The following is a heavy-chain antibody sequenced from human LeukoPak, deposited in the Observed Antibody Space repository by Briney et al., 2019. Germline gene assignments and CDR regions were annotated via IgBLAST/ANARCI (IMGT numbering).Heavy chain of an antibody. D-gene: IGHD6-13*01. CDR1: GYTFTSYG. V-gene: IGHV1-18*01. J-gene: IGHJ4*02. CDR2: ISAYNGNT. Sequence: AASVKVSCKASGYTFTSYGISWVRQAPGQGLEWMGWISAYNGNTNYAQKLQGRVTMTTDTSTSTAYMELRSLRSDDTAVYYCARASSIAAAGTPPDYWGQGTLVTVSS. CDR3: ARASSIAAAGTPPDY.